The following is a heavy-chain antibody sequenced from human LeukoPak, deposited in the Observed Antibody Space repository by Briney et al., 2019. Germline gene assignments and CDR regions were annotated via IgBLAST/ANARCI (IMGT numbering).Heavy chain of an antibody. CDR1: GFTFTSYA. J-gene: IGHJ4*02. V-gene: IGHV3-23*01. Sequence: PGGSLRLSCATSGFTFTSYAMSWVRQAPGKGLEWVSGISGSGDSTYYADSVKGRFTISIDNSKNTLYLQMNSLRAEDTAVYYCARDQEGGFDYWGQGTLVTVSS. CDR2: ISGSGDST. CDR3: ARDQEGGFDY.